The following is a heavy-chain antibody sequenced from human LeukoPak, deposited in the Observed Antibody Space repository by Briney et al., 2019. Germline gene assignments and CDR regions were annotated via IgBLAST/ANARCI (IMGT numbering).Heavy chain of an antibody. D-gene: IGHD4-11*01. CDR2: IYYSGST. V-gene: IGHV4-31*03. CDR1: GGSISSGGYY. CDR3: ARDVQGSNYEGNWFDP. Sequence: SQTLSLTCTVSGGSISSGGYYWSWIRQHPGKGLEWIEYIYYSGSTYYNPSLKSRVTISVDTSKNQFSLKLSSVTAADTAVYYCARDVQGSNYEGNWFDPWGQGTLVTVSS. J-gene: IGHJ5*02.